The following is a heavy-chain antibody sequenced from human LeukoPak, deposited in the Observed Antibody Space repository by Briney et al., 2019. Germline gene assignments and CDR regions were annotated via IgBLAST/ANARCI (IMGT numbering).Heavy chain of an antibody. CDR1: GFTVSSNY. Sequence: PGGSLRLSCAAPGFTVSSNYMSWVRQAPGKGLEWVSVIYSGGSTYYADSVKGRFTISRDNSKNTLYLQMNSLRAEDTAVYYCAREPARGLAWFDPWGQGTLVTVSS. D-gene: IGHD3-10*01. V-gene: IGHV3-66*02. J-gene: IGHJ5*02. CDR2: IYSGGST. CDR3: AREPARGLAWFDP.